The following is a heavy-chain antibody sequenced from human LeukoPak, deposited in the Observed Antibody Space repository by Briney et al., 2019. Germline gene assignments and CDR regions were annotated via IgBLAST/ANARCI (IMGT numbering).Heavy chain of an antibody. CDR3: ASNRGSSGWYLLYYFDY. V-gene: IGHV3-21*01. J-gene: IGHJ4*02. Sequence: GGSLRLSCAASGFTFSTYAMSWVRQAPGKGLEWVSSISSSSSYIYYADSVKGRFTISRDNAKNSLYLQMNSLRAEDTAVYYCASNRGSSGWYLLYYFDYWGQGTLVTVSS. CDR1: GFTFSTYA. D-gene: IGHD6-19*01. CDR2: ISSSSSYI.